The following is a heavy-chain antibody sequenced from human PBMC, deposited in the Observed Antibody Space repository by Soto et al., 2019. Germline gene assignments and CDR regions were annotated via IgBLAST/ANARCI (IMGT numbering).Heavy chain of an antibody. CDR2: IFSNDEK. CDR3: ARILFGRSVAGGYFYMDV. V-gene: IGHV2-26*01. Sequence: HVTLKESGPVLVKHTEPLTLTCTVSGFSLSNGKVGVSWIRQPPGKALEWLAHIFSNDEKSYRTSLKSRLTISEDTSKSQVVLTMTNVDPVDTATYYCARILFGRSVAGGYFYMDVWGKGTTVTVSS. J-gene: IGHJ6*03. CDR1: GFSLSNGKVG. D-gene: IGHD6-19*01.